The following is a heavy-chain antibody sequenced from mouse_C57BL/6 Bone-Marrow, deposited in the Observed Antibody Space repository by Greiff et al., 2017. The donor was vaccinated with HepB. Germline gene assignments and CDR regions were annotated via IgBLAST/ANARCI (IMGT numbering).Heavy chain of an antibody. CDR3: ARRLWAWFAY. CDR2: IHPNSGST. D-gene: IGHD4-1*01. Sequence: QVQLKQPGAELVKPGASVKLSCKASGYTFTSYWMLWVKQRPGQGLEWIGMIHPNSGSTNYNEKFKSKATLTVDKSSSTAYMQLSSLTSEDSAVYYCARRLWAWFAYWGQGTLVTVSA. J-gene: IGHJ3*01. CDR1: GYTFTSYW. V-gene: IGHV1-64*01.